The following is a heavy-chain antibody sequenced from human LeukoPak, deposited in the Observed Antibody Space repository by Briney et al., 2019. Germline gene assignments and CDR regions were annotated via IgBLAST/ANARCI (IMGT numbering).Heavy chain of an antibody. CDR2: INPNSGGT. Sequence: ASVKVSCTASGYTFTGYYMHWVRQAPGQGLEWMGWINPNSGGTNYAQKFQGRVTMTRDTSISTAYMELSRLRSDDTAVYYCAREDGCTNGVCYFDYWGQGTLVAVSS. CDR1: GYTFTGYY. D-gene: IGHD2-8*01. V-gene: IGHV1-2*02. J-gene: IGHJ4*02. CDR3: AREDGCTNGVCYFDY.